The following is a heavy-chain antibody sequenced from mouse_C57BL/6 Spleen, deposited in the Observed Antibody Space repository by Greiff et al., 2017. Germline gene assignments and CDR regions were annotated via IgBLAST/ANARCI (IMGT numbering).Heavy chain of an antibody. CDR1: GFNIKDDY. Sequence: EVQLQQSGAELVRPGASVKLSCTASGFNIKDDYMHWVKQRPEQGLEWIGWIDPENGDTAYASKFQGKATIPADTSSTTAYLQLSSLTSEDTAVYCGTTLRLYGSSPDYWGQGTTLTVSS. CDR2: IDPENGDT. D-gene: IGHD1-1*01. V-gene: IGHV14-4*01. CDR3: TTLRLYGSSPDY. J-gene: IGHJ2*01.